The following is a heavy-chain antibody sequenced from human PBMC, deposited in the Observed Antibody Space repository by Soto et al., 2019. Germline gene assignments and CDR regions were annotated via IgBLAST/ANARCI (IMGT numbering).Heavy chain of an antibody. J-gene: IGHJ4*02. V-gene: IGHV4-59*01. D-gene: IGHD3-22*01. Sequence: SETLSLTCTVSGGSISSYYWSWIRQPPGKGLEWIGYIYYSGSTNYNPSLKSRVTISVDTSKNQFSLKLSSATAADTAVYYCARERHDSSGYSVPFDYWGQGTLVTVSS. CDR1: GGSISSYY. CDR2: IYYSGST. CDR3: ARERHDSSGYSVPFDY.